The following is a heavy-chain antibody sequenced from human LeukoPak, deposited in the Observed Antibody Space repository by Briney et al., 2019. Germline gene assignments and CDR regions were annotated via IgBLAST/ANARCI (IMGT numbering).Heavy chain of an antibody. CDR3: ARSRGPNILTGYYMPYHFDY. CDR2: IYYSGST. J-gene: IGHJ4*02. CDR1: GGSVSSGTYY. D-gene: IGHD3-9*01. Sequence: SETLSLTCTVSGGSVSSGTYYWSWIRQSPGKGLEWIGYIYYSGSTNYNPSLKSRVTISVDTSKNQFSLKLTSVTAADTAVYYCARSRGPNILTGYYMPYHFDYWGQGTLVTVSS. V-gene: IGHV4-61*01.